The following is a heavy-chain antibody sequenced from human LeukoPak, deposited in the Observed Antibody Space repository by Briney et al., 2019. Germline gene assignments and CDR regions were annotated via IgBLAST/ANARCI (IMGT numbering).Heavy chain of an antibody. V-gene: IGHV3-23*01. J-gene: IGHJ4*02. Sequence: PGGSLRLSCAASGFTFSSYAMSWVRQAPGKGLEWVSAVSGSGAYTYYADSVKGRFTISRDNSKNTLYLQMNSLRAEDTALYYCARVPGKGGVYFDYWGQGTLVTVSS. D-gene: IGHD1-26*01. CDR3: ARVPGKGGVYFDY. CDR1: GFTFSSYA. CDR2: VSGSGAYT.